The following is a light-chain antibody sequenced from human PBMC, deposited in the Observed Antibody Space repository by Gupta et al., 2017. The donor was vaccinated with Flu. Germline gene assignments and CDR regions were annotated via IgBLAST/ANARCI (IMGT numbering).Light chain of an antibody. CDR3: CSYAGTYTWV. V-gene: IGLV2-11*01. Sequence: QAALTQSPSVSGSPGQSVTIFCTGTSNDIGGYNYVSWYQHHPGRAPKFIIYDVTERPSGVPDRFSGSKSGSTASLTISGLQAEDEADYYCCSYAGTYTWVFGGGTRLTVL. CDR1: SNDIGGYNY. J-gene: IGLJ3*02. CDR2: DVT.